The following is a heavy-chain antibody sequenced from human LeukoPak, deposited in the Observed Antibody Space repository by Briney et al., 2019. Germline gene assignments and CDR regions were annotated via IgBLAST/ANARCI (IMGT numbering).Heavy chain of an antibody. J-gene: IGHJ4*02. V-gene: IGHV4-59*01. D-gene: IGHD3-10*01. CDR3: ARVKDGTVPGD. CDR1: GGSISSYY. Sequence: SETLSLTCTVSGGSISSYYWSWIRQPPGKGLEWIGYIYYSGSTNYNPSLKSRVTISVDTSKNQFSLKLSSVTAADTAVYYCARVKDGTVPGDWGQGTLVTVSS. CDR2: IYYSGST.